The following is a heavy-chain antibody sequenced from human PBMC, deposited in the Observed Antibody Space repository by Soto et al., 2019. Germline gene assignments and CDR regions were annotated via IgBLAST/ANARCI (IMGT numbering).Heavy chain of an antibody. CDR2: IYYSGST. CDR1: GGSISSGDYY. J-gene: IGHJ5*02. D-gene: IGHD3-3*01. V-gene: IGHV4-30-4*01. Sequence: MASETLSLTCTVSGGSISSGDYYWSWIRQPPGKGLEWIGYIYYSGSTYYNPSLKSRVTISVDTSKNQFSLKLSSVAAADTAVYYCARVPANYYGNWFDPWGQGTLVTVSS. CDR3: ARVPANYYGNWFDP.